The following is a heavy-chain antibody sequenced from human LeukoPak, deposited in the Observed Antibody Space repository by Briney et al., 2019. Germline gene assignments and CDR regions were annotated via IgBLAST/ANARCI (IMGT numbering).Heavy chain of an antibody. J-gene: IGHJ4*02. D-gene: IGHD3-3*01. CDR1: GFTVSSNY. V-gene: IGHV3-53*05. CDR2: IYSGGNT. CDR3: ARDLGDFWSGFLFDY. Sequence: PGGSLRLSCAASGFTVSSNYMSWVRQAPGKGLEWVSVIYSGGNTYYVDSVKGRFTISRDNSKNTLYLQMNSLRAEDTAVYYCARDLGDFWSGFLFDYWGQGTLVTVSS.